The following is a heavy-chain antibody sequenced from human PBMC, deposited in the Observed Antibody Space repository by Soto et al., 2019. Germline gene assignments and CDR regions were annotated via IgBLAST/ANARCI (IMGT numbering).Heavy chain of an antibody. CDR1: GASISGFY. Sequence: SETLSLTCTVSGASISGFYWSWIRKSAGKGLEWIGRIYATGTTDYNPSLKSRVMMSVDTSKKQFSLKLRSVTAADTAVYYCVRDGTKTLRDWFDPWGQGLSVTVSS. J-gene: IGHJ5*02. CDR2: IYATGTT. CDR3: VRDGTKTLRDWFDP. D-gene: IGHD1-1*01. V-gene: IGHV4-4*07.